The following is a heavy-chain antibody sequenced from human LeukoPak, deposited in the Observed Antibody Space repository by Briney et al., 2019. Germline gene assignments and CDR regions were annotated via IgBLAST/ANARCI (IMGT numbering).Heavy chain of an antibody. Sequence: GGSLGLSCAAYGFTFSSYWMSWVRQAPGKGLEWVANIKQDGSEKYYVDSVKGRFTISRDNAKNSLYLQMNSLRAEDTAVYYCAKPTHFNWFDPWGQGTLVTVSS. J-gene: IGHJ5*02. V-gene: IGHV3-7*01. CDR1: GFTFSSYW. CDR2: IKQDGSEK. D-gene: IGHD3-3*02. CDR3: AKPTHFNWFDP.